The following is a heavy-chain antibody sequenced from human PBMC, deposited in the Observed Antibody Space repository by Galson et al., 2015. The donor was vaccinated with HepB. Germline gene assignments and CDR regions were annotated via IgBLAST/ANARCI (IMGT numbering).Heavy chain of an antibody. CDR3: ARPDGELGFGELLVAFDI. V-gene: IGHV5-51*01. Sequence: QSGAEVTKPGESLKISCKGSGSSFTSYWIGWVRQMPGKGLEWMGIIYPGDSDTRYSPSFQGQVTISADKSISTAYLQWSSLKASDTAMYYCARPDGELGFGELLVAFDIWGQGTMVTVSS. J-gene: IGHJ3*02. D-gene: IGHD3-10*01. CDR2: IYPGDSDT. CDR1: GSSFTSYW.